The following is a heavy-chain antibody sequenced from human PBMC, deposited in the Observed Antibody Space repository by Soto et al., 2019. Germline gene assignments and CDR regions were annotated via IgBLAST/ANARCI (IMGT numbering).Heavy chain of an antibody. J-gene: IGHJ4*02. CDR3: ARAEYSSSPEYY. Sequence: QVQLVESGGGVVQPGRSLRLSCAASGFTFSSYAMHWVRQAPGKGLEWVAVISYDGSNKYYADSVKGRFTISRDNSKNTLYLQINSLRAEDTAVYYCARAEYSSSPEYYWGQGTLVTVSS. D-gene: IGHD6-6*01. CDR1: GFTFSSYA. CDR2: ISYDGSNK. V-gene: IGHV3-30-3*01.